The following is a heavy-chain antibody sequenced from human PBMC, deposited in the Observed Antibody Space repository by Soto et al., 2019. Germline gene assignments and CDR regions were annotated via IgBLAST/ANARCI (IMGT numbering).Heavy chain of an antibody. V-gene: IGHV4-39*01. J-gene: IGHJ4*02. CDR2: VYANGHT. CDR3: ASLSNGQPRDS. Sequence: PSETLSLSCTVSGDSISNKNYHWGWTRQPPGQGLEWIVTVYANGHTYHTPSVKSRLAMAVDTSKNQFSLSLISVTAADTAVYFCASLSNGQPRDSWGQGTLVTVSS. CDR1: GDSISNKNYH. D-gene: IGHD3-22*01.